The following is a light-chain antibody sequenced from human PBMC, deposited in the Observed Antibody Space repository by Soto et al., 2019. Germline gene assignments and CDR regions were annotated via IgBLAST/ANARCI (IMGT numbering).Light chain of an antibody. CDR3: QRGFSPPYT. CDR1: QSISSY. V-gene: IGKV1-39*01. J-gene: IGKJ2*01. Sequence: DIQMTQSPSSLSASVGDRVTITCRASQSISSYLNWYQQKPGIAPKVLIYAASSLQNGVPLRFSGSGSGTVFPLPISILQHEVFAPYYLQRGFSPPYTFGRGTKREIK. CDR2: AAS.